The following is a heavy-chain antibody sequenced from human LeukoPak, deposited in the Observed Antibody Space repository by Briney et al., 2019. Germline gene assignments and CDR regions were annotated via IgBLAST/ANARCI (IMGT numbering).Heavy chain of an antibody. CDR2: INWNGGST. CDR1: GFTFDDYG. Sequence: GGSLRLSCAASGFTFDDYGMSWVRQAPGKGLEWVSGINWNGGSTGYADSVKGRFTISRGNAKNSLYLQMNSLRAEDTALYYCARDLDYGDYFHYGYWGQGTLVTVSS. D-gene: IGHD4-17*01. CDR3: ARDLDYGDYFHYGY. J-gene: IGHJ4*02. V-gene: IGHV3-20*04.